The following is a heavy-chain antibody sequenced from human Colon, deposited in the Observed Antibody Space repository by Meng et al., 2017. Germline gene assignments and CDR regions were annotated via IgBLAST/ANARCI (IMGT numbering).Heavy chain of an antibody. CDR1: GYIFTAYH. J-gene: IGHJ4*02. Sequence: QVQLVQSGAEVKKPGASVTVSCQASGYIFTAYHIHWIRQAPGQGLEWMGMISCSGGSTSYPHKFQGGVTMTSDTSTSTVYMELSSLTSEDTAVYYCTSPIYWGQGTLVTVSS. CDR3: TSPIY. D-gene: IGHD3-9*01. CDR2: ISCSGGST. V-gene: IGHV1-46*01.